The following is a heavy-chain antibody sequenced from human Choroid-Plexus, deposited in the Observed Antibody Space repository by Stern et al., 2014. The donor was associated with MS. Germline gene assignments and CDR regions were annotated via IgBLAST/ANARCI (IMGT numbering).Heavy chain of an antibody. V-gene: IGHV1-2*02. CDR1: GYIFTGYY. CDR2: INPTTGGT. J-gene: IGHJ6*02. Sequence: QVQLGQSGAEVKKPGASVKVSCKTSGYIFTGYYIHWVRQAPGQGLEWMAWINPTTGGTKHAQKFQGRVTMSRDTSISTAYVELSSLTSDDTAVYYCARDQRGITIFGVVTDYYYLGMDVWGQGTTVTVSS. D-gene: IGHD3-3*01. CDR3: ARDQRGITIFGVVTDYYYLGMDV.